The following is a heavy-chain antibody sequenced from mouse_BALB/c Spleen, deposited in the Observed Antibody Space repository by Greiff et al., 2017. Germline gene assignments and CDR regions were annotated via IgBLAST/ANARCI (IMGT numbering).Heavy chain of an antibody. CDR2: IDPANGNT. CDR3: ARSLDGPYYFDY. V-gene: IGHV14-3*02. CDR1: GFNIKDTY. D-gene: IGHD2-3*01. J-gene: IGHJ2*01. Sequence: VQLQQSGAELVKPGASVKLSCTASGFNIKDTYMHWVKQRPEQGLEWIGRIDPANGNTKYDPKFQGKATITADTSSNTAYLQLSSLTSEDTAVYYCARSLDGPYYFDYWGQGTTLTVSS.